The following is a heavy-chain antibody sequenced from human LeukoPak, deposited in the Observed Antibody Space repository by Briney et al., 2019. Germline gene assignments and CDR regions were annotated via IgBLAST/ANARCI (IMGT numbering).Heavy chain of an antibody. V-gene: IGHV3-21*03. CDR2: ISSSSSYI. J-gene: IGHJ3*02. Sequence: PSETLSLTCTVSGGSISSGGYYWSWVRQAPGKGLEWVSSISSSSSYIYYADSVRGRFTISRDNAKKSLYLQMNSLRAEDIAVYYCASKVEMAPSGAWAFDIWGRGTMVTVSS. CDR3: ASKVEMAPSGAWAFDI. CDR1: GGSISSGGYY. D-gene: IGHD5-24*01.